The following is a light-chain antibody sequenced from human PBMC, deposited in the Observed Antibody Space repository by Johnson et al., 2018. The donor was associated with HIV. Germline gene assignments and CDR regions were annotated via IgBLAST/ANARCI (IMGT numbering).Light chain of an antibody. CDR2: DNH. V-gene: IGLV1-51*01. CDR3: GTWDSSLSAYV. J-gene: IGLJ1*01. Sequence: QSVLTQPPSVSAAPGQKVTISCSGSNSNIGNNYVSWYQHLPGTAPKLLIYDNHKRPSGIPDRFSGSKSGTSATLGITGLQTGDEADYYCGTWDSSLSAYVFGTGTKVTVL. CDR1: NSNIGNNY.